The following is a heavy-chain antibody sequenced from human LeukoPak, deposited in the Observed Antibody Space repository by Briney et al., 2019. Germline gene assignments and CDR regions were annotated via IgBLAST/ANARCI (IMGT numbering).Heavy chain of an antibody. CDR1: GGTFSSYA. CDR3: ARSRTVTTAIDY. Sequence: ASVKVSCKASGGTFSSYAISWVRQAPGQGLEWMGRIIPILGIANYAQKFQGRVTITADKSTSTAYMELSSLRSEDTAVYYCARSRTVTTAIDYWGQGTLLTVSP. CDR2: IIPILGIA. D-gene: IGHD4-11*01. V-gene: IGHV1-69*04. J-gene: IGHJ4*02.